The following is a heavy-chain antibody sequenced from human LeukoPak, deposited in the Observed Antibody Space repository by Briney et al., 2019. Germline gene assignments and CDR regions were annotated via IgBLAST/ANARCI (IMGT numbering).Heavy chain of an antibody. CDR2: INSDGSST. CDR1: GFTFSSYW. CDR3: ARKNYYHSGADY. V-gene: IGHV3-74*01. D-gene: IGHD3-22*01. Sequence: PGGSLRLSCAACGFTFSSYWMYWVRQAPGKGLVWVSRINSDGSSTSYADSVKGRFTISRDNAKNTLYLQMNSLRAEDTAVYYCARKNYYHSGADYWGQGTLVTVSS. J-gene: IGHJ4*02.